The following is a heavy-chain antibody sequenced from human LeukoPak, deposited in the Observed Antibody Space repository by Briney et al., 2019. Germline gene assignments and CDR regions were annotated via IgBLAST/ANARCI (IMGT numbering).Heavy chain of an antibody. Sequence: PGGSLGLSCAASGFTFSSYAMSWVRQAPGKGLEWVSAISGSGGSTYYADSVKGRFTISRDNSKNTLYLQMNSLRAEDTAVYYCAKKGDGYNWNPWYFDYWGQGTLVTVSS. V-gene: IGHV3-23*01. CDR1: GFTFSSYA. J-gene: IGHJ4*02. CDR2: ISGSGGST. D-gene: IGHD5-24*01. CDR3: AKKGDGYNWNPWYFDY.